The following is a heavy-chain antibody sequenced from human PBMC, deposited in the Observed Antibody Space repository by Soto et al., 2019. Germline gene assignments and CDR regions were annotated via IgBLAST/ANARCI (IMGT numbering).Heavy chain of an antibody. CDR2: ISHSGRT. Sequence: QVQLQQWGAGLLKPSETLSLTCAVNGGSFTGYYGAWIRQSPGKGLEWIGEISHSGRTNYNPSLKSRVXTSLEXXTNQFSLKVSSVTAADTGMYYCARNGGSTWYYFDSWGQGTVVTVSS. V-gene: IGHV4-34*01. CDR1: GGSFTGYY. D-gene: IGHD6-13*01. CDR3: ARNGGSTWYYFDS. J-gene: IGHJ4*02.